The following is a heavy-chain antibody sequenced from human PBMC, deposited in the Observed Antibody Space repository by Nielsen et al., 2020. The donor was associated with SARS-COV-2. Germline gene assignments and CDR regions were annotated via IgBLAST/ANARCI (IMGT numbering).Heavy chain of an antibody. CDR1: GFTFSSYW. J-gene: IGHJ6*02. CDR3: ARGGLEEGYYYYYYGMDV. Sequence: GGSLRLSCAASGFTFSSYWMSWVRQAPGKGLEWVANIKQDGSEKYYVDSVKGRFTISRDNSKNTLYLQMNSLRAEDTAVYYCARGGLEEGYYYYYYGMDVWGQGTTVTVSS. CDR2: IKQDGSEK. V-gene: IGHV3-7*04.